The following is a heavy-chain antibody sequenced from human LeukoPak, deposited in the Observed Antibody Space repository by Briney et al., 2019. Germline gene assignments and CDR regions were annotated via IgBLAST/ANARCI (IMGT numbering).Heavy chain of an antibody. CDR3: ARHLPIAVAGEFDY. D-gene: IGHD6-19*01. V-gene: IGHV4-39*01. CDR2: IYYSATT. Sequence: GKGLEXXGSIYYSATTYYTPSLKSRVTISVDTSKNQFSLKLSSVTAADTAVYYCARHLPIAVAGEFDYWGQGTLVTVSS. J-gene: IGHJ4*02.